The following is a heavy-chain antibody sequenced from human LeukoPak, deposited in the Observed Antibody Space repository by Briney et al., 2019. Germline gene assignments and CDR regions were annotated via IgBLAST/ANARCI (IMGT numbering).Heavy chain of an antibody. CDR2: INPNSGGT. V-gene: IGHV1-2*02. CDR1: GGTFSSYA. D-gene: IGHD6-6*01. Sequence: ASVKVSCKASGGTFSSYAISWVRQAPGQGLEWMGWINPNSGGTNYAQKFQGRVTMTRDTSISTAYMELSRLRSDDTAVYYCARDRAIAARGWFDPWGQGTLVTVSS. CDR3: ARDRAIAARGWFDP. J-gene: IGHJ5*02.